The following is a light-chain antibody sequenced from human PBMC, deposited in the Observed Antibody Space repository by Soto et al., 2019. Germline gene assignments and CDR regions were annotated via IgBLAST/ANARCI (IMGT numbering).Light chain of an antibody. CDR1: SSNIGNNY. V-gene: IGLV1-51*01. CDR2: DNN. J-gene: IGLJ2*01. Sequence: QSVLTQPPSVSAAPGQTVTISCSGSSSNIGNNYVSWFQQLPGTAPKLLIYDNNKRPSGIPDRFSGSKSGTSATLGIIGLQTGDEADYYCATWDSTLDVVFGGGTKLTVL. CDR3: ATWDSTLDVV.